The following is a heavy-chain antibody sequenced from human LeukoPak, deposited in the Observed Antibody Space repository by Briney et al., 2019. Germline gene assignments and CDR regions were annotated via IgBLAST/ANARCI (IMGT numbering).Heavy chain of an antibody. V-gene: IGHV1-18*01. Sequence: ASVKVSCKASGYTFTSYGISWVRQAPGQGLEWMGWISAYNGNTNYAQKLQGRVTMTEDTSTDTAYMELSSLRSEDTAVYYCATSPYFLFPRWGQGTLVTVSS. J-gene: IGHJ4*02. CDR3: ATSPYFLFPR. CDR1: GYTFTSYG. D-gene: IGHD2-21*01. CDR2: ISAYNGNT.